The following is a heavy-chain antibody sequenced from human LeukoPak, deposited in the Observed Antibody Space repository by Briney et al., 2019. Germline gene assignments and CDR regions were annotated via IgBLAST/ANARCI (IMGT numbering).Heavy chain of an antibody. J-gene: IGHJ4*02. CDR1: GFTFSIYA. D-gene: IGHD3-22*01. CDR2: ISGSGGST. CDR3: AKERHSSGYYSDRSD. Sequence: SGGSLRLSCAASGFTFSIYAMSWVRQAPGKGLEWVSAISGSGGSTYYADSVKGRFTISRDNSKNTLYLQMNSLRAEDTAVYYCAKERHSSGYYSDRSDWGQGTLVTVSS. V-gene: IGHV3-23*01.